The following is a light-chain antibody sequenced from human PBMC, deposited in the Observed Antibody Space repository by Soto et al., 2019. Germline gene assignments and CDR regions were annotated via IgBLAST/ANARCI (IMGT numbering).Light chain of an antibody. J-gene: IGKJ2*01. CDR1: QIVSSN. V-gene: IGKV3-15*01. CDR2: GAS. CDR3: QQYNNWPPL. Sequence: EIVMTQSPATLSVSPGERATLSCSASQIVSSNLAWYQQKPGQAPRLVISGASARATGIPARFRGSVSGTEFTLTISSLQSEDFAVYYCQQYNNWPPLFGQGTKREIK.